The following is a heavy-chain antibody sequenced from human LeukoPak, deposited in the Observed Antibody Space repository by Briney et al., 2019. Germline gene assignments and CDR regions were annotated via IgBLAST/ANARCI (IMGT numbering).Heavy chain of an antibody. J-gene: IGHJ4*02. CDR1: GYTFTAYY. CDR3: ASREYRGFLSYFDY. V-gene: IGHV1-2*02. Sequence: ASVKVSCRASGYTFTAYYIHWVRQAPGQGLEWMGWVSPSTSDTNFALKFQGRVTMTRDTSISTAYMELTSLRSDDTAVSFCASREYRGFLSYFDYWGQGSVVSV. D-gene: IGHD5-12*01. CDR2: VSPSTSDT.